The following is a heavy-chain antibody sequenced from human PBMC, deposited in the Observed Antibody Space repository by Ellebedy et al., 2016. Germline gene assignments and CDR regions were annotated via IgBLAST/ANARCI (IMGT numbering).Heavy chain of an antibody. Sequence: SETLSLTCAVSGASITSDYWSWVRQPAGKGLERIGRVDSSGNTNYNPSLKNRVTMSLDTSKNQFSLKLTSVTAADTGVYYCARGLTPHFDSWGQGALVTVSS. CDR2: VDSSGNT. D-gene: IGHD2-21*01. CDR1: GASITSDY. V-gene: IGHV4-4*07. CDR3: ARGLTPHFDS. J-gene: IGHJ4*02.